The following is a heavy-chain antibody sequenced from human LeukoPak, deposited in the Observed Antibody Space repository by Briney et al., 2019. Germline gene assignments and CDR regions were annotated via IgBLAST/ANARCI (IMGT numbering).Heavy chain of an antibody. CDR2: ISGSSSYI. Sequence: GGSLRLSCAASGFTFSSYAMSWVRQAPGKGLEWVSAISGSSSYIYYADSVKGRFTISRDNAKNSLYLQMNSLRAEDTAVYYCAREEGKNGDFDYWGQGTLVTVSS. CDR1: GFTFSSYA. V-gene: IGHV3-21*01. D-gene: IGHD2-8*01. J-gene: IGHJ4*02. CDR3: AREEGKNGDFDY.